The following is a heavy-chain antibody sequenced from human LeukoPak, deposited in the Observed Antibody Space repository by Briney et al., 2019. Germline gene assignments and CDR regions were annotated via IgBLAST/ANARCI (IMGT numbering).Heavy chain of an antibody. CDR3: ARERRSSSPGEQQLVRAFDI. J-gene: IGHJ3*02. CDR1: GYTFTNYA. D-gene: IGHD6-13*01. Sequence: ASVRVSCKASGYTFTNYAMNWVRQAPGQGLEWMGWINTNTGNPTYAQGFTGRFVFSLDTSVSTAYLQISSLKAEDTAMYYCARERRSSSPGEQQLVRAFDIWGQGTMVTVSS. CDR2: INTNTGNP. V-gene: IGHV7-4-1*02.